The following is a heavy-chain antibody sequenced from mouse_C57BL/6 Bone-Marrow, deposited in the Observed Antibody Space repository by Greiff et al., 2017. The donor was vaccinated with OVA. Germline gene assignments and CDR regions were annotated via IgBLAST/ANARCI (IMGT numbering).Heavy chain of an antibody. Sequence: VQLQESGPELVKPGASVKISCKASGYAFSSSWMNWVKQRPGKGLEWIGRIYPGDGDTNYTGKFKGKATLTADKTSSTAYMQLSSQTSKDSAVYFCVHYYGSRYYFDYWGQGTTLTVSS. J-gene: IGHJ2*01. CDR3: VHYYGSRYYFDY. CDR1: GYAFSSSW. D-gene: IGHD1-1*01. V-gene: IGHV1-82*01. CDR2: IYPGDGDT.